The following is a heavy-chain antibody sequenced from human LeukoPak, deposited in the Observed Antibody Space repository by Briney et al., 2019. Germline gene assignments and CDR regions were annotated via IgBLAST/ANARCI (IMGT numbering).Heavy chain of an antibody. CDR1: GFSFSTYS. D-gene: IGHD3-10*01. CDR2: ISGNGRRP. J-gene: IGHJ4*02. V-gene: IGHV3-23*01. Sequence: GGSLRLSCAASGFSFSTYSMSWVRQAPGKGLEWVSAISGNGRRPFYADSVKGRFAISRDNSKNMLYLQMSSLSAEDTAIYYCTKEGFGSRDPDYWGQGTLVTVS. CDR3: TKEGFGSRDPDY.